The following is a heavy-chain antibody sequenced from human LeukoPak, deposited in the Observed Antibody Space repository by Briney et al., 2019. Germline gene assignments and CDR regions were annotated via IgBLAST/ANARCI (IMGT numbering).Heavy chain of an antibody. Sequence: SETLSLTCTVSGGSISTYYWSWIRQPPGKGLEWIGFIHYPGDTNYNPSLRSRVTMSVDTSKNQFSLKLTSVTAADTAVYYCARSDSAMGCLTDYWGQGTLVTVSS. CDR1: GGSISTYY. CDR3: ARSDSAMGCLTDY. CDR2: IHYPGDT. J-gene: IGHJ4*02. D-gene: IGHD5-18*01. V-gene: IGHV4-59*01.